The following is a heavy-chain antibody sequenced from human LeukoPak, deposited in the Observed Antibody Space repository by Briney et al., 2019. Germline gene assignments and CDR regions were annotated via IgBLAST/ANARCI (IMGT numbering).Heavy chain of an antibody. CDR3: AAGIVAAFGVFDY. CDR1: GFTVSSNF. CDR2: IYGDGST. J-gene: IGHJ4*02. D-gene: IGHD1-26*01. Sequence: GGSLRLSCAASGFTVSSNFMSWVRQAPGKGLEWVSLIYGDGSTYYADSVKGRFTISRDNSKNTLYLQMSSLRAEDTAVYYCAAGIVAAFGVFDYWGQGTLVTVSS. V-gene: IGHV3-66*02.